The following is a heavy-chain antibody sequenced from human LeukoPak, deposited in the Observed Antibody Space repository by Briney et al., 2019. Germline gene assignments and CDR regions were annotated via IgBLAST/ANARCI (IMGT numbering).Heavy chain of an antibody. V-gene: IGHV5-51*01. CDR2: IYPDDSDT. CDR1: GYSFTSYW. J-gene: IGHJ4*02. Sequence: GESLQISCKASGYSFTSYWIGWVRQLPGKGLEWMGIIYPDDSDTRYSPSFQGQVTISADKSISTAYLLWSSLKASDTAMYYCARLVGTTMVDYWGQGSLVTVSS. D-gene: IGHD5-18*01. CDR3: ARLVGTTMVDY.